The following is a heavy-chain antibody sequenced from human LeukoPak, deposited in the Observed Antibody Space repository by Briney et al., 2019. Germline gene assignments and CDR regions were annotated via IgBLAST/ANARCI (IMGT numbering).Heavy chain of an antibody. CDR3: ARDYLKYCGGDCDFDY. D-gene: IGHD2-21*02. CDR1: GFTFSSYA. Sequence: GGSLRLSCAASGFTFSSYAIHWVRRAPGKGLEWVAVISYDGSNKYYAASVKGRFTISRDNSKNTLYLQMNSLRAEDTAVYYCARDYLKYCGGDCDFDYWGQGTLVTVSS. V-gene: IGHV3-30-3*01. J-gene: IGHJ4*02. CDR2: ISYDGSNK.